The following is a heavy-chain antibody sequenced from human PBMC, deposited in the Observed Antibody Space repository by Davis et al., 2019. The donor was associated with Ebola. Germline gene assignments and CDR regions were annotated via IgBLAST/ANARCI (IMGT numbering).Heavy chain of an antibody. Sequence: SLKISCAASGFTVSSNYMSWVRQAPGKGLEWVSGISWNSGSIGYADSVKGRFTISRDNAKNSLYLQMNSLRAEDTALYYCAKDNYYYGMDVWGQGTTVTVSS. CDR3: AKDNYYYGMDV. J-gene: IGHJ6*02. CDR2: ISWNSGSI. V-gene: IGHV3-9*01. CDR1: GFTVSSNY.